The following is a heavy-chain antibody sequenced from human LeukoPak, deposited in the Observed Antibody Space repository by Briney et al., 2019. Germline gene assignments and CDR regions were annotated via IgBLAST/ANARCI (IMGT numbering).Heavy chain of an antibody. V-gene: IGHV3-21*01. CDR2: ITTSGSYI. J-gene: IGHJ4*02. Sequence: GGSLRLSCAASGFTFSTYSMNWVRQAPGKGLEWVSLITTSGSYIYYADSVKGRFTISRDNAKNSLYLQMNSLRAEDTAVYYCARDRGPYYYFDYWGQGTLVTVSS. CDR1: GFTFSTYS. D-gene: IGHD3-10*01. CDR3: ARDRGPYYYFDY.